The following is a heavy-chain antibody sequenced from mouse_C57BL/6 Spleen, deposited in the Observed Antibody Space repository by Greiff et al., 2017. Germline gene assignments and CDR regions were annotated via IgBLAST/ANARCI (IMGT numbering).Heavy chain of an antibody. V-gene: IGHV1-4*01. D-gene: IGHD2-5*01. J-gene: IGHJ1*03. Sequence: QVQLKQSGAELARPGASVKMSCKASGYTFTSYTMHWVKQRPGQGLEWIGYLNPSSGYTKYNQKFKDKATLTADKSSSTADMQLSSLTSEDSEVYYCARSDSKGVYFDVWGTGTTVTVSS. CDR3: ARSDSKGVYFDV. CDR2: LNPSSGYT. CDR1: GYTFTSYT.